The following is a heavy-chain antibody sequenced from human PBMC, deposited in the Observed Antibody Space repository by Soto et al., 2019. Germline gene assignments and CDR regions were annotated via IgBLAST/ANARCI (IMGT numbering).Heavy chain of an antibody. CDR1: GFTFSSYA. V-gene: IGHV3-30-3*01. CDR3: ATPYSSGWVDY. CDR2: ISYDGSNK. D-gene: IGHD6-19*01. Sequence: QVQLVESGGGVVQPGRSLRLSCAASGFTFSSYAMHWVRQAPGKGLEWVAVISYDGSNKYYADSVKGRFTISRDNSKNTLSLQMNSLRAEDTAVYYCATPYSSGWVDYWGQGTLVTVCS. J-gene: IGHJ4*02.